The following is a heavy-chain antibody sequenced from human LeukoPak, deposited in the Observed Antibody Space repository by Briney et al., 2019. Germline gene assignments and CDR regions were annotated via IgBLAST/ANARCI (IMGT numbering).Heavy chain of an antibody. Sequence: PSETLSLTCIVSGGSISSSTYHWGWIRQPPGKGLEWIGNIYYSGSTYYNPSLKSRVTISVDTSKNQFSLKLSSVTAADTAVYYCARRGRVAYSSSSYAFDIWGQGTMVTVSS. CDR1: GGSISSSTYH. J-gene: IGHJ3*02. CDR2: IYYSGST. V-gene: IGHV4-39*01. D-gene: IGHD6-6*01. CDR3: ARRGRVAYSSSSYAFDI.